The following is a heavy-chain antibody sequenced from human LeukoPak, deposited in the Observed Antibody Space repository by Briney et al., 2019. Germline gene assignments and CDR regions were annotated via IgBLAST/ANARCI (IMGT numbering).Heavy chain of an antibody. Sequence: GASVTVSCTASGYTFTSYYMHWVRQAPGQGLEWMGIINPSGGSTSYAQTFQGRVTMTRDMSTSTVYMELSSLRSEDTAVYYCARAAGIAAPLTNSDYWGQGTLVTVSS. CDR1: GYTFTSYY. V-gene: IGHV1-46*01. CDR3: ARAAGIAAPLTNSDY. D-gene: IGHD6-6*01. J-gene: IGHJ4*02. CDR2: INPSGGST.